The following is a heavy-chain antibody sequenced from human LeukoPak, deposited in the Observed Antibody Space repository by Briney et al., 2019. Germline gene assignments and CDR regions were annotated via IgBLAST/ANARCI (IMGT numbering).Heavy chain of an antibody. V-gene: IGHV4-59*01. J-gene: IGHJ4*02. CDR1: GGSISSYY. CDR2: IYYSGST. Sequence: SETLSLTCTVSGGSISSYYWSWIRQPPGKGLEWIGYIYYSGSTNYNPSLKSRVTISVDTSKNQFSLKLSSVTAADTAVYYCARDPDSSGWYDYWGQGTLVTVSS. D-gene: IGHD6-19*01. CDR3: ARDPDSSGWYDY.